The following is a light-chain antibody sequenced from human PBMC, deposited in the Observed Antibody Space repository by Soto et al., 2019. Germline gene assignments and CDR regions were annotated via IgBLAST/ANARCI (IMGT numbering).Light chain of an antibody. J-gene: IGLJ3*02. CDR2: ENN. V-gene: IGLV1-51*02. CDR1: SSNIGNNY. Sequence: QSVLTQPPSVSAAPGQTVTISCSGSSSNIGNNYVSWYQQVPGTAPKLLIYENNKRPSGIPDRFSGSKSGTSATLGITGLQTGDEADYYCGTWDSGLSAGGWVFGGGTKVTVL. CDR3: GTWDSGLSAGGWV.